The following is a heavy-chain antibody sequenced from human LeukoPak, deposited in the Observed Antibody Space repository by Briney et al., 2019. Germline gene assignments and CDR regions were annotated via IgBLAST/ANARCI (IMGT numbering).Heavy chain of an antibody. D-gene: IGHD6-13*01. CDR2: INPNIVGT. CDR3: AGADSSNWCWFDP. CDR1: GYTFTGYF. V-gene: IGHV1-2*02. Sequence: ASVKVSCKASGYTFTGYFIHWLRQAPGQGLECMGWINPNIVGTNNMQKFQGRVTMSRDTSMSTAYMELSSLRSDDTAVYYCAGADSSNWCWFDPWGRGTLVSV. J-gene: IGHJ5*02.